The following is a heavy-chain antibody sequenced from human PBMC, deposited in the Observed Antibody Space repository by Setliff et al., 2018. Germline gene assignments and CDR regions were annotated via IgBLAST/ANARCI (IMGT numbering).Heavy chain of an antibody. V-gene: IGHV1-69*05. CDR3: ARDSGDVVPFDY. CDR2: IIPIFGTA. Sequence: ASVKVSCKASGGTFSSYAISWVRQAPGQGLEWMGGIIPIFGTANYAQKFQGRVTITRDTSASTAYMELSSLRSEDTAVYYCARDSGDVVPFDYWGRERWSPSPQ. CDR1: GGTFSSYA. J-gene: IGHJ4*02. D-gene: IGHD1-26*01.